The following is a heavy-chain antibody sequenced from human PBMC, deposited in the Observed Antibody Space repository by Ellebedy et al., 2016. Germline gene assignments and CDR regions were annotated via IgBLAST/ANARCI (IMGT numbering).Heavy chain of an antibody. CDR1: GGSVSSGSYY. Sequence: SETLSLTXTVSGGSVSSGSYYWSWIRQSPGRGLEWIGHIYYTGRATHNPSLKSRVTISIDTPRQFSLKLSSVTAADTAVYYCARGSIAVAVNWFDPWGQGTLVTVSS. CDR3: ARGSIAVAVNWFDP. V-gene: IGHV4-61*01. D-gene: IGHD6-19*01. CDR2: IYYTGRA. J-gene: IGHJ5*02.